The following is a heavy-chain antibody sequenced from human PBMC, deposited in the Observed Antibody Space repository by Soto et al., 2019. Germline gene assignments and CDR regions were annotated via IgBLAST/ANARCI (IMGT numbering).Heavy chain of an antibody. CDR3: AREQDSRSLPPYYYYGMDF. Sequence: QVQLVQSGAEVKKPGSSVKVSGQASGGTFSSYAISWVRQAPGQGLEWVGGLLPIFGTANYAQKFQGRVTITADESTSTAYMELSSLRSEDTAVYYCAREQDSRSLPPYYYYGMDFWGQGTTVTVSS. V-gene: IGHV1-69*12. CDR1: GGTFSSYA. CDR2: LLPIFGTA. D-gene: IGHD6-13*01. J-gene: IGHJ6*02.